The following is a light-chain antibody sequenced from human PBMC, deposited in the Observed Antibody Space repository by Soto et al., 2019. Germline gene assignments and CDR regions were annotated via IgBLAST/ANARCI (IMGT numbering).Light chain of an antibody. CDR3: QHYYSYFWT. V-gene: IGKV1-39*01. Sequence: DIQMTQSPSSLSASIGDRVTLRFRASQRIGTKLNWYQQKPGKAPKLLIYAASTLQSGVPSRFSGSGSGTDFTLTISCLQSEDFATYYCQHYYSYFWTFGQGTKVDIK. CDR2: AAS. CDR1: QRIGTK. J-gene: IGKJ1*01.